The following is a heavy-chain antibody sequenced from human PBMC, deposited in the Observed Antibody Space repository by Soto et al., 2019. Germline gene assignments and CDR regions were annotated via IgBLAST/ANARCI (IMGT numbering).Heavy chain of an antibody. Sequence: QVQLVQAGAEVKKPGASVKVSCKASGYTFTSYGISWVRQAPGPGIEWMGWISAYNGNTNYAQTLQGRVTMTTDTSTRKAYLELRSLRSEDTAVYYCASDLARGQFVQKATIGPVGQGTMVTVSS. V-gene: IGHV1-18*04. CDR2: ISAYNGNT. CDR1: GYTFTSYG. CDR3: ASDLARGQFVQKATIGP. D-gene: IGHD6-6*01. J-gene: IGHJ5*02.